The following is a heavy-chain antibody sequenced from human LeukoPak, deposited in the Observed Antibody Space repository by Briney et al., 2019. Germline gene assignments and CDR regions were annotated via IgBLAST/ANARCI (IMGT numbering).Heavy chain of an antibody. V-gene: IGHV4-31*03. CDR2: IYYSGST. D-gene: IGHD1-1*01. CDR3: VRDVGTSDAFDI. J-gene: IGHJ3*02. CDR1: GGSNSSGGYY. Sequence: PSETLSLTGTVSGGSNSSGGYYWTWIRQHPGKGLEWIGYIYYSGSTHYNPSLKSRVTISLDTSKKQFSLKLSSVTAADTAVYYCVRDVGTSDAFDIWGQGTMVIVSS.